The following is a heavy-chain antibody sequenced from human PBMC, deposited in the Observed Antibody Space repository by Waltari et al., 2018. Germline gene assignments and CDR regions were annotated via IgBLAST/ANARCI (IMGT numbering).Heavy chain of an antibody. D-gene: IGHD3-10*01. V-gene: IGHV4-38-2*01. Sequence: QVQLQESGPGLVKPSETLSLTCAVSGYSISSGYYWGWIRQPPGKGLEWIGSIYHSGSTYYNPSLKSRVTISVDTSKNQFSLKLSSVTAADTAVYYCARGPVLLWFREPNFDYWGQGTLVTVSS. J-gene: IGHJ4*02. CDR2: IYHSGST. CDR3: ARGPVLLWFREPNFDY. CDR1: GYSISSGYY.